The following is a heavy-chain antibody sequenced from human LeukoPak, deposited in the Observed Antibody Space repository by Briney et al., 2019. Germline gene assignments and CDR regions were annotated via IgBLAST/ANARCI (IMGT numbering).Heavy chain of an antibody. CDR1: GGSISSSSDY. CDR2: IYYTGST. J-gene: IGHJ4*02. D-gene: IGHD6-13*01. Sequence: KLSETLSLTCTVSGGSISSSSDYWGWIRQPPGEGVEWSGTIYYTGSTHYNPSLKSRVTISVDTSKDQCSLNVTPVTAADTSVYYCARRRCWYPVDYWGQGTLVTVSS. V-gene: IGHV4-39*01. CDR3: ARRRCWYPVDY.